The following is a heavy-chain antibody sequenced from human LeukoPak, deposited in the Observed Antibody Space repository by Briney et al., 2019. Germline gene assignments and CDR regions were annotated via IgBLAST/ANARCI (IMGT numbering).Heavy chain of an antibody. CDR1: GGSISSYY. D-gene: IGHD3-22*01. Sequence: PSETLSLTCTVSGGSISSYYWSWIRQPPGKGLEWIGYIYYSGSTNYKPSLKSRVTISVDTSKNQFSLKLSSVTAADTAVYYCAGARRHYYDSNGYYLWPYYYMDVWGKGTTVTISS. J-gene: IGHJ6*03. CDR2: IYYSGST. CDR3: AGARRHYYDSNGYYLWPYYYMDV. V-gene: IGHV4-59*01.